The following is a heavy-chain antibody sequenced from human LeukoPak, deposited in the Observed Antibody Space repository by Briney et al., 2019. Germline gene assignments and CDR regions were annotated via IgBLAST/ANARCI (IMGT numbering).Heavy chain of an antibody. CDR1: GFTFSNYY. D-gene: IGHD2-21*02. J-gene: IGHJ4*02. CDR2: ITSDGSTT. V-gene: IGHV3-74*01. Sequence: GGSLRLSCAASGFTFSNYYMHWVRQVPGTGLVWVSRITSDGSTTRYADSVKGRFTISRDNGKNTLYLQMNSLRAEDTAVYYCARDTDPYCGGDCDRDYWGQGTLVTVSS. CDR3: ARDTDPYCGGDCDRDY.